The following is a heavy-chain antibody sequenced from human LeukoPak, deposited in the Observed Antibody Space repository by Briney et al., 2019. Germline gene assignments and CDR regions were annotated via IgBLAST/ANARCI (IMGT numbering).Heavy chain of an antibody. D-gene: IGHD3-10*01. V-gene: IGHV3-74*01. CDR1: GFTFSSYW. CDR3: ASLRDYSAFDI. Sequence: GGSLRLSCAASGFTFSSYWTHCVRQAPGKGLVWVSRINRDGSSTSCADSVEGRFTISRDNAKNTLYLQMNSLRAEDTAVYYCASLRDYSAFDIWGQGTMVTVSS. J-gene: IGHJ3*02. CDR2: INRDGSST.